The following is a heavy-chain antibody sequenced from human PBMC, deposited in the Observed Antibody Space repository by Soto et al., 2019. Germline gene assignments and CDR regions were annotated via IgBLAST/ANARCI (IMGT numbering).Heavy chain of an antibody. Sequence: XTLSLAGTVSGSSLSSNNYDWAFIRQPRGKGLEWIGSVYNSGSTYYNPSLKIRRNVSLYTYKNKLSLSLSSVTAADTAAYYCARNPLRFCSTTSCYPDGGNFDYWGQGTLVTVSS. CDR2: VYNSGST. CDR1: GSSLSSNNYD. V-gene: IGHV4-39*01. J-gene: IGHJ4*02. D-gene: IGHD2-2*01. CDR3: ARNPLRFCSTTSCYPDGGNFDY.